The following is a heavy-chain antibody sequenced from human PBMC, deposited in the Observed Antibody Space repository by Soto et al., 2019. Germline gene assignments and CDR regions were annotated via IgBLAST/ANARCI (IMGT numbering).Heavy chain of an antibody. J-gene: IGHJ5*02. CDR3: ARRFEGAATPGFDP. V-gene: IGHV4-39*01. Sequence: QLQLQESGPGLVKPSETLSLTCTVSGGSISSSSYYWGWIRQPPGKGLEWIGSIYYSGSTYYNPSLKSRVTISVDTSKNQFSLKLSSVTAADTAVYYCARRFEGAATPGFDPWGQGTLVTVSS. CDR1: GGSISSSSYY. CDR2: IYYSGST. D-gene: IGHD1-26*01.